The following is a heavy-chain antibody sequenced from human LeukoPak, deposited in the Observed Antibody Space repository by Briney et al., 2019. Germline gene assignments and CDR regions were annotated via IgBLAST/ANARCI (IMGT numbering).Heavy chain of an antibody. CDR2: ISAYNGNT. J-gene: IGHJ6*04. CDR3: ARDGGYYYGMDV. CDR1: GYTFTNYG. Sequence: ALVKVSCKASGYTFTNYGFSWVRQAPGQGLEWMGWISAYNGNTNYAQKLQGRVTMTTDTSTTTAYMELRSLRSDDTAVYYCARDGGYYYGMDVWGKGTTVIVSS. V-gene: IGHV1-18*04. D-gene: IGHD3-3*01.